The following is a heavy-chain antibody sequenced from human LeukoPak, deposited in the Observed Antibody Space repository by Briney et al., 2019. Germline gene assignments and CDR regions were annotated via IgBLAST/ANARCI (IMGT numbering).Heavy chain of an antibody. D-gene: IGHD1-1*01. CDR1: GGSFSSGSYY. J-gene: IGHJ4*02. V-gene: IGHV4-61*01. CDR3: ARGRYNQDY. Sequence: SETLSLTCTVSGGSFSSGSYYWSWIRQPPGKGLKWIGNIHYSGSTNYNPSLKSRVTISVDTSKNQLSLKLSSVTAAGTAVYYCARGRYNQDYWGQGTLVTVSS. CDR2: IHYSGST.